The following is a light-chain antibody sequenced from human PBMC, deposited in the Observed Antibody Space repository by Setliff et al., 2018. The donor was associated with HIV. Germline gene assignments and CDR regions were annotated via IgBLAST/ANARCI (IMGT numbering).Light chain of an antibody. CDR1: RSDVGGYDY. CDR3: SLYTSSSTYV. J-gene: IGLJ1*01. CDR2: GVS. Sequence: QSALAQPASVSGSPGQSITISCTGTRSDVGGYDYVSWYQQHPGKAPKLMIYGVSNRPSGVSNRFSGSKSGNTASLTISGLQAEDEADYYCSLYTSSSTYVFGSGTKVTVL. V-gene: IGLV2-14*03.